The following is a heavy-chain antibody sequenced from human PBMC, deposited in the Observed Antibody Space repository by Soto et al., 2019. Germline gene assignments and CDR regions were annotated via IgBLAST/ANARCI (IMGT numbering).Heavy chain of an antibody. CDR3: ARVRSPSVLDAFDF. CDR2: IDYSGTT. V-gene: IGHV4-30-4*01. Sequence: QVQLQESGPGLVKPSQTLSLTCTVSGDSISSGDYYWSWIRQPPGKGLEWIGYIDYSGTTTFNPSLKSRVTMSVDTSENQFSLKLSSVTAADTAVYYCARVRSPSVLDAFDFWGQGTMVTVSS. J-gene: IGHJ3*01. D-gene: IGHD3-10*01. CDR1: GDSISSGDYY.